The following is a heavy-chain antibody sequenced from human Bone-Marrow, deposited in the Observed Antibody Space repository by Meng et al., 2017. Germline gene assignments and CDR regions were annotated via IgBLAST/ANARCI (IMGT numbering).Heavy chain of an antibody. J-gene: IGHJ4*02. CDR3: ARGPPGDFDY. D-gene: IGHD4-17*01. Sequence: SETLSLTCAVYGGSFSGYYLSWIRQPPGKGLEWIGEINHSGSTNYNPSLKSRVTISVDTSKNQFSLKLSSVTAADTAVYYCARGPPGDFDYWGQGTLVTVSS. V-gene: IGHV4-34*01. CDR2: INHSGST. CDR1: GGSFSGYY.